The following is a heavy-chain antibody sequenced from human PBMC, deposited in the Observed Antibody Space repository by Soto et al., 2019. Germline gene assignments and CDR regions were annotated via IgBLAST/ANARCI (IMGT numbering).Heavy chain of an antibody. Sequence: EVQLVESGGGLVQPGGSLRLSCAASGFTFSSYWMSWVRQAPGKGLEWVANIKQDGSEKYYVDSVKGRFTISRDNAKNSLYLQMNSLRAEDTAVYYCARVGITMVRGAVYYYYGMDVWGQGTTVTVSS. V-gene: IGHV3-7*01. D-gene: IGHD3-10*01. CDR3: ARVGITMVRGAVYYYYGMDV. J-gene: IGHJ6*02. CDR1: GFTFSSYW. CDR2: IKQDGSEK.